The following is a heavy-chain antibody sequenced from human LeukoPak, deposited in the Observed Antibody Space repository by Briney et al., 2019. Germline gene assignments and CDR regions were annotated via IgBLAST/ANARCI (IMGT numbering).Heavy chain of an antibody. D-gene: IGHD6-6*01. CDR3: ARDLEYTTSSGDY. Sequence: GGSLRLSCAASGFTFRSYEMNWVRQAPGKGLEWVSYISSSGSTIFYADSVKGRFTISRDNAKNSLYLQINSLRAEDTAVYYCARDLEYTTSSGDYWGQGTLVIVSS. V-gene: IGHV3-48*03. CDR1: GFTFRSYE. CDR2: ISSSGSTI. J-gene: IGHJ4*02.